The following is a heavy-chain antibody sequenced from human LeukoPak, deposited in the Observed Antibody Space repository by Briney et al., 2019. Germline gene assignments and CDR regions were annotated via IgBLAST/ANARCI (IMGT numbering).Heavy chain of an antibody. CDR3: ARVRYYYDLNDY. D-gene: IGHD3-22*01. J-gene: IGHJ4*02. Sequence: TGGSLRLSCAASGFTFSSYGMHWVRQAPGKGLEWVAFIRYDGSNKYYADSVKGRFTISRDNSKNTLYLQMNSLRAEDTAVYYCARVRYYYDLNDYWGQGTLVTVSS. CDR2: IRYDGSNK. V-gene: IGHV3-30*02. CDR1: GFTFSSYG.